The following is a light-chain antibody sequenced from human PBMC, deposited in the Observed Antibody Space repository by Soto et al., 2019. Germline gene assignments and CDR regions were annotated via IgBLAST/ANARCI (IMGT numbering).Light chain of an antibody. CDR2: GAS. CDR1: HTISSSY. CDR3: QQYTAWPPWT. J-gene: IGKJ1*01. V-gene: IGKV3-20*01. Sequence: ENVLTQSPGTLSLSPGQRATLSCRASHTISSSYLAWYQQRPGQAPRLLIYGASSRATGIPDRFSGSGSGTEFTLTINSLQSEDFAVYYCQQYTAWPPWTFGQGTKVDIK.